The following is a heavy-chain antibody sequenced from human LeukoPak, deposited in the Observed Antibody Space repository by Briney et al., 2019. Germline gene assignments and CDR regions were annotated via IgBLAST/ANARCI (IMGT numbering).Heavy chain of an antibody. J-gene: IGHJ4*02. Sequence: GGSLRLSCAASQFYMNWVRQAPGKGLEWVSTIYSGGSTYYADSVKGRSIISRDNSKNTLYLQMNSLRAEDTAVYYCASGESYYLENWGQGTLVTVSS. CDR2: IYSGGST. V-gene: IGHV3-66*01. CDR3: ASGESYYLEN. D-gene: IGHD1-26*01. CDR1: QFY.